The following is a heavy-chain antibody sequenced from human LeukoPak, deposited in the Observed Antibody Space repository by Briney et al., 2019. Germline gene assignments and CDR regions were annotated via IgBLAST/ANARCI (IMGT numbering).Heavy chain of an antibody. V-gene: IGHV4-59*08. CDR1: GGSISSYY. Sequence: SETLSLTCTVSGGSISSYYWSWIRQPPGKGLEWIGYIYYSGSTNYNPSLKSRVTISVDTSKNQFSLKLSSVTAADTAVYYCARLYGGYYYYMDVWGKGTTVTVSS. CDR3: ARLYGGYYYYMDV. D-gene: IGHD4-23*01. J-gene: IGHJ6*03. CDR2: IYYSGST.